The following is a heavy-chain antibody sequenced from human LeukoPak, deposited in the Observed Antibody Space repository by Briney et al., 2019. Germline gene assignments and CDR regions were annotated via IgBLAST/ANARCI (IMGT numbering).Heavy chain of an antibody. V-gene: IGHV3-23*01. CDR1: GFTFSSYA. CDR3: ARSRDGYNYLDY. J-gene: IGHJ4*02. D-gene: IGHD5-24*01. CDR2: ISGSGGRT. Sequence: GGSLRLSCAASGFTFSSYAMSWVRQAPGKGLEWVSAISGSGGRTYYADSVKGRFTISRDNSKNTLYLQMNSLRAEDTAVYYCARSRDGYNYLDYWGQGTLVTVSS.